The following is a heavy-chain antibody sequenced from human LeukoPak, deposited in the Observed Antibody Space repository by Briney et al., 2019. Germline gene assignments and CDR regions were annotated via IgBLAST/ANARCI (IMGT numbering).Heavy chain of an antibody. V-gene: IGHV4-34*01. CDR3: ARGQSADMVRGVNNWFDP. CDR1: GGSFSGYY. J-gene: IGHJ5*02. CDR2: INHSGST. Sequence: SETLSLTCAVYGGSFSGYYWSWIRQPAGKGLEWIGEINHSGSTNYNPSLKSRVTISVDTSKNQFSLKLSSVTAADTAVYYCARGQSADMVRGVNNWFDPWGQGTLVTVSS. D-gene: IGHD3-10*01.